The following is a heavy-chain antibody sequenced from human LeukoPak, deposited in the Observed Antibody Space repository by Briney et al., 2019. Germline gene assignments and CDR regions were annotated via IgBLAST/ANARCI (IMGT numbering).Heavy chain of an antibody. J-gene: IGHJ4*02. D-gene: IGHD1-14*01. V-gene: IGHV3-23*01. CDR1: GFPFSSHG. CDR3: ASGMIEFDY. Sequence: GGTLRLSCEGSGFPFSSHGMNWVRQAPGKGLEWVSGISPGGGPTYYADSVRGRFTISRDNAKNSLYLQMNSLRVEDTAVYYCASGMIEFDYWGQGTLVTVSS. CDR2: ISPGGGPT.